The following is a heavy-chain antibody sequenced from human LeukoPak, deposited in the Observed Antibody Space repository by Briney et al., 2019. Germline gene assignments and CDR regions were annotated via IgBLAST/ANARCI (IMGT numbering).Heavy chain of an antibody. D-gene: IGHD3-10*01. Sequence: SETLSLTCAVYGGSFSGYYWSWIRQPPGKGLEWIGEINHSGSTNYNPSLKSRVTISVDTSKNQFSLKLSSATAADTAVYYCARGAGDYWGQGTLVTVSS. CDR3: ARGAGDY. V-gene: IGHV4-34*01. J-gene: IGHJ4*02. CDR1: GGSFSGYY. CDR2: INHSGST.